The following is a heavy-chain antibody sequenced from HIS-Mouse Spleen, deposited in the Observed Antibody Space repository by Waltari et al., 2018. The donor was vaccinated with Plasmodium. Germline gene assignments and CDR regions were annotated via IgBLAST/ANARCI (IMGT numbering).Heavy chain of an antibody. J-gene: IGHJ4*02. CDR2: IYWDDDK. Sequence: QITLKESGPTLVKPTQTLTLTCTFSGFSLSTSGVGVGWIRQPPGKALEWLALIYWDDDKRYSPSLKSRLTITKDTSKNQVVLTMTNMDPVDTATDYCAHRPDCSSTSCYGGFDYWGQGTLVTVSS. CDR3: AHRPDCSSTSCYGGFDY. D-gene: IGHD2-2*01. V-gene: IGHV2-5*02. CDR1: GFSLSTSGVG.